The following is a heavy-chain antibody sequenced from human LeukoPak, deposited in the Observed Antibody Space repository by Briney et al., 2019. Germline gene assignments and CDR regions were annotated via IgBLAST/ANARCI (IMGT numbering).Heavy chain of an antibody. CDR1: GGSISSGGYY. V-gene: IGHV4-30-2*01. CDR2: INHSGST. J-gene: IGHJ4*02. Sequence: PSQTLSLTCTVSGGSISSGGYYWSWIRQPPGKGLEWIGEINHSGSTNYNPSLKSRVTVSVDTSKNQFSLKLSSVTAADTAVYYCAREESDILTGLSPDYWGQGTLVTVSS. D-gene: IGHD3-9*01. CDR3: AREESDILTGLSPDY.